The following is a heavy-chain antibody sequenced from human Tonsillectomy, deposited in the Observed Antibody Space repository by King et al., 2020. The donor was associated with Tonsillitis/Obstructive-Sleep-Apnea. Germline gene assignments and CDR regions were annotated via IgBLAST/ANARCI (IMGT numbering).Heavy chain of an antibody. J-gene: IGHJ4*02. V-gene: IGHV3-53*01. D-gene: IGHD2-2*01. CDR2: IYSGGTT. CDR1: GFTFSSNY. Sequence: DVQLVESGGGLIQPGGSLRLSCAASGFTFSSNYMSWVRQAPGKGLEWVSLIYSGGTTYYADSVKGRFTISRDNSKNTLYLQMKSLRAEDPAGDYCARDRCSRVICYGALDYWGQGTVVTVSS. CDR3: ARDRCSRVICYGALDY.